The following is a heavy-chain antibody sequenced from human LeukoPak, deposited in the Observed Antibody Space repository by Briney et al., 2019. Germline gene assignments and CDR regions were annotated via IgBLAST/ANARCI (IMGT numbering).Heavy chain of an antibody. CDR1: GGSISSYY. J-gene: IGHJ4*02. Sequence: SETLSLTGTVSGGSISSYYWSWIRQPAGKGLEWIGRIYTSGSTNYNPSLKSRVTMSVDTSKNQFSLKLSSVTAADTAVYYCARTRLEYSSSWYDDYWGQGTLVTLSS. CDR3: ARTRLEYSSSWYDDY. V-gene: IGHV4-4*07. D-gene: IGHD6-13*01. CDR2: IYTSGST.